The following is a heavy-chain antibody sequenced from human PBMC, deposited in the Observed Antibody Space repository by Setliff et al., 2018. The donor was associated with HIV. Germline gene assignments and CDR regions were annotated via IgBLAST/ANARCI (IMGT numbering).Heavy chain of an antibody. CDR2: ITNDGSNK. CDR1: GFTFSSYA. Sequence: GGSLRLSCAASGFTFSSYAMNWVRQAPGKRLEWVSSITNDGSNKYYADSVKGRFTISRDNSKNTLYLQMDSLRAEDTAVYYCATRQAPRSCYMDVWGKGTTVTVSS. J-gene: IGHJ6*03. D-gene: IGHD6-6*01. CDR3: ATRQAPRSCYMDV. V-gene: IGHV3-23*01.